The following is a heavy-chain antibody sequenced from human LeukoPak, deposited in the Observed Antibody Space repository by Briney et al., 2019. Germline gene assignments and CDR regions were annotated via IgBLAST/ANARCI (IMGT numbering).Heavy chain of an antibody. CDR3: ARANYYDSGGYSLYYFDY. V-gene: IGHV1-46*01. D-gene: IGHD3-22*01. Sequence: ASVKVSCKASGYTFTSYYMHWVRQAPGQGLEWMGIINPSGGSTSYAQKFQGRVTMTRDTSTSTVYMELSSLRSEDTAVYYCARANYYDSGGYSLYYFDYWGQGTLVTVSS. CDR2: INPSGGST. J-gene: IGHJ4*02. CDR1: GYTFTSYY.